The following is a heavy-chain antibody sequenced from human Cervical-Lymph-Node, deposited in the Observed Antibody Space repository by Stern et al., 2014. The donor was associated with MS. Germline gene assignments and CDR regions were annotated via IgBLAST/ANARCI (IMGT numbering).Heavy chain of an antibody. D-gene: IGHD3-22*01. Sequence: EMQLVESGGGLVQPGGSLRLSCAASGFTFSSYAMSWVRQAPGKGLEWVSAISGSGGSTYYADSVKGRFTISRDNSKNTLYLQMNSLRAEDTAVYYCAKALYYYDSSGCIFDYWGQGTLVTVSS. V-gene: IGHV3-23*04. CDR1: GFTFSSYA. J-gene: IGHJ4*02. CDR2: ISGSGGST. CDR3: AKALYYYDSSGCIFDY.